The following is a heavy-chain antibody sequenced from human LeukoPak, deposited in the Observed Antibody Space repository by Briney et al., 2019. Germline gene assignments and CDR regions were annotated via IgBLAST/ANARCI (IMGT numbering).Heavy chain of an antibody. CDR2: ISYDGSNK. Sequence: GGSLRLSCAASGFTFSSYAMHWVRQAPGKGLEWVAVISYDGSNKYYADSVKGRFTISRDNSKNTLYLQMNSLRAEDTAVYYCARGAMIVVVTPFDYWGQGTLVTVSS. CDR3: ARGAMIVVVTPFDY. D-gene: IGHD3-22*01. V-gene: IGHV3-30*04. J-gene: IGHJ4*02. CDR1: GFTFSSYA.